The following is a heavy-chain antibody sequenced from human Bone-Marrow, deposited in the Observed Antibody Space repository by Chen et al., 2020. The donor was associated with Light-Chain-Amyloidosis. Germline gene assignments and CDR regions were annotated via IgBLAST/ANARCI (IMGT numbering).Heavy chain of an antibody. CDR2: IYPDDSDA. CDR3: ARRRDGYNFDY. Sequence: EVQLEQSGPDVKKPGEYLKISCKGSGYTFPNYWIGWVRQMPGKGLEWMGVIYPDDSDARYSPSFEGQVTISADKSITTAYLQWRSLKASDTAMYYCARRRDGYNFDYWGQGTLVTVSS. V-gene: IGHV5-51*01. CDR1: GYTFPNYW. J-gene: IGHJ4*02. D-gene: IGHD5-12*01.